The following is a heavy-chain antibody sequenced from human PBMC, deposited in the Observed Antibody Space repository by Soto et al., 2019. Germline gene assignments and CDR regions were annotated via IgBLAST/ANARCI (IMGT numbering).Heavy chain of an antibody. Sequence: QVQLQQSGPGLVKPSQTLSLTCAISGDSVSSNSAVWNWIRQSPSRGLEWLGRTYYRSKWYTDYAVSVKSRITLHPDISNTQVSLHLNSVTPGDTAVYYCVRLIGNRWLDSWGQGTLVTVSS. CDR3: VRLIGNRWLDS. CDR2: TYYRSKWYT. CDR1: GDSVSSNSAV. J-gene: IGHJ5*01. V-gene: IGHV6-1*01. D-gene: IGHD2-8*01.